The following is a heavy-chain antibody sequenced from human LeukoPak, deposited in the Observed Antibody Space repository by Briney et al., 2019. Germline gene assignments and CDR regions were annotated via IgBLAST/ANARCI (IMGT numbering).Heavy chain of an antibody. Sequence: GGSLRLSCAASGSTFSSYGMSWVRQAPGKGLEWVSAISGSGGSTYYADSVKGRFTISRDNSKNTLYLQMNSLRAEDTAVYYCAKDDAYYYYYMDVWGKGTTVTISS. CDR2: ISGSGGST. V-gene: IGHV3-23*01. CDR1: GSTFSSYG. CDR3: AKDDAYYYYYMDV. J-gene: IGHJ6*03.